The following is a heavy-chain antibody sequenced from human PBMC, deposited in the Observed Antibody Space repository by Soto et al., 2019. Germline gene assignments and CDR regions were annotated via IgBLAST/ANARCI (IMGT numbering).Heavy chain of an antibody. V-gene: IGHV1-2*02. CDR3: AREPATAKPEGVDF. CDR2: INPNSGGT. J-gene: IGHJ4*02. CDR1: GYTFSDYY. Sequence: AAVRVSCKASGYTFSDYYIHWVRQAPGQGLEWMGWINPNSGGTKYAPKFQGGVTMTRDTSITTAYMELSRLRSGDTAVYYCAREPATAKPEGVDFWGQGTLVTVSS. D-gene: IGHD1-1*01.